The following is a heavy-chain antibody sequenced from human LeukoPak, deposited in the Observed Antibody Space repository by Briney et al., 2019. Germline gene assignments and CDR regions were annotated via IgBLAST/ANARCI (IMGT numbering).Heavy chain of an antibody. Sequence: GGSLRLSCAASGFTFSSYAMHWVRQAPGKGLEYVSAISSNGGSTYYANSVKGRFTISRDNSKNTLYLQMGSLRAEDMAVYYCARDRITMVRGVIMSNGAFDIWGQGTMVTVSS. CDR2: ISSNGGST. V-gene: IGHV3-64*01. J-gene: IGHJ3*02. CDR3: ARDRITMVRGVIMSNGAFDI. D-gene: IGHD3-10*01. CDR1: GFTFSSYA.